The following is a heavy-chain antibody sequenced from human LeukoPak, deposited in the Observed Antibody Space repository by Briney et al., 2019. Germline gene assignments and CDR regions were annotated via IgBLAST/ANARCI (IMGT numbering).Heavy chain of an antibody. V-gene: IGHV3-23*01. CDR1: GFTFSSYA. CDR2: ISGSDGST. Sequence: GGSLRLSCAASGFTFSSYAMSWVRHAPGTGLEWVSAISGSDGSTYYADSVKDRFIISRDNSTDTMYMQMNSLRAEDTAVYYCAKSLYDFWSGYYGPFDYWGQGTLVTVSS. J-gene: IGHJ4*02. CDR3: AKSLYDFWSGYYGPFDY. D-gene: IGHD3-3*01.